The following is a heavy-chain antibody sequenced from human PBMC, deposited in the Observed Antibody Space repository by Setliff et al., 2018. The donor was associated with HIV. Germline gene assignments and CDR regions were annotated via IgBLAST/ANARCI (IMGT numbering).Heavy chain of an antibody. CDR1: GYTFTNYG. CDR2: ISTNNDLV. Sequence: ASVKVSCKASGYTFTNYGVSWVRQAPGQGLEWMGWISTNNDLVGYAQKFQGRVTVTTDTSTSTAYMELTSLRSDDTAMYYCARDANYIRDYWGQGTLVTVS. V-gene: IGHV1-18*01. CDR3: ARDANYIRDY. D-gene: IGHD3-10*02. J-gene: IGHJ4*02.